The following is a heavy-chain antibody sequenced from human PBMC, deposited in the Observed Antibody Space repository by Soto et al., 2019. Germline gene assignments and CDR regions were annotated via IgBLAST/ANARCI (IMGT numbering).Heavy chain of an antibody. D-gene: IGHD4-4*01. J-gene: IGHJ4*02. CDR2: IYPGDSDT. CDR3: ARGDYRVLEF. CDR1: GFSFASSW. Sequence: PGESLKISCKYSGFSFASSWIGWVRQMPGKGLEWMGVIYPGDSDTRYSPSFQGQVTISADKSISTAYLQWSSLKASDTAMYYCARGDYRVLEFWGQGTLVTVSS. V-gene: IGHV5-51*01.